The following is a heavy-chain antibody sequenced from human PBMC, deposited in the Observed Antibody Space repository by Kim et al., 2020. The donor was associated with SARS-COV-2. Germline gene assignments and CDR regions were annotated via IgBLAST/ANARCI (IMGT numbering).Heavy chain of an antibody. J-gene: IGHJ3*02. CDR3: ARVSGPYQLLGYGDYGTAFDI. D-gene: IGHD4-17*01. CDR1: GYTFTSYY. Sequence: ASVKVSCKASGYTFTSYYMHWVRQAPGQGLEWMGIINPSGGSTSYAQKFQGRVTMTRDTSTSTVYMELSSLRSEDTAVYYCARVSGPYQLLGYGDYGTAFDIWGQGTMVTVSS. V-gene: IGHV1-46*01. CDR2: INPSGGST.